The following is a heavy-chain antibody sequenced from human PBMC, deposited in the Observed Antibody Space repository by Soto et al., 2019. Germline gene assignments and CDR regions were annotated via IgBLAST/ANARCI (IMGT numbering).Heavy chain of an antibody. J-gene: IGHJ4*02. CDR2: ISAYNGNT. D-gene: IGHD1-26*01. V-gene: IGHV1-18*01. CDR1: GYTPTNYD. Sequence: QVHLVQSGPEVKTPGASVRVSCQTSGYTPTNYDIGWVRQAPGQGLEYMGWISAYNGNTNYAQKLQGRLTMPTDRPTRTAYMELRSLRSDDTAVYYCARALYRSGTYYAFDNWGQGTLVTVSS. CDR3: ARALYRSGTYYAFDN.